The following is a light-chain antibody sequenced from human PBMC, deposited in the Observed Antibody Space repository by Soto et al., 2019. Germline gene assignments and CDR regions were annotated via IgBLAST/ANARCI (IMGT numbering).Light chain of an antibody. CDR2: GAS. J-gene: IGKJ1*01. Sequence: VVTQSPGTLSLSPGESATLSGRASQSVSCSYVAWYKQKRGEAPRILMYGASSRATGIPDRFSGRVSVTDFTLTISRLEPEEFVQYYCQQYGSSPRTFGQGTNV. CDR3: QQYGSSPRT. CDR1: QSVSCSY. V-gene: IGKV3-20*01.